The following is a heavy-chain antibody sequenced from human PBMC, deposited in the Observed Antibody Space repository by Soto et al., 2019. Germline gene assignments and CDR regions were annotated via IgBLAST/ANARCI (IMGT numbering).Heavy chain of an antibody. CDR3: AREDYGEYYFDY. D-gene: IGHD4-17*01. J-gene: IGHJ4*02. CDR2: ISGSGGTT. Sequence: GGSLRLSCETSGFTFTNYAMTWVRQAPGKGLEWLSSISGSGGTTHYADSVKGRFTISRDNSKNTLYLQMHSLTAEDTAVYYCAREDYGEYYFDYWGQGTLVTVSS. V-gene: IGHV3-23*01. CDR1: GFTFTNYA.